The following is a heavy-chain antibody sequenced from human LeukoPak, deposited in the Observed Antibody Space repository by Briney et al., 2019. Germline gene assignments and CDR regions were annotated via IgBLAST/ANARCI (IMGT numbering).Heavy chain of an antibody. CDR2: ISGSGGST. J-gene: IGHJ6*02. D-gene: IGHD2-15*01. CDR1: GFTFSSYA. V-gene: IGHV3-23*01. CDR3: ARVDYCSGGSCHYYYYGMDV. Sequence: GGSLRLSCAASGFTFSSYAMSWVRQAPGKGLEWVSAISGSGGSTYYADSVKGRFTISRDNSKNTLYLQMNSLRAEDTAVYYCARVDYCSGGSCHYYYYGMDVWGQGTTVTVSS.